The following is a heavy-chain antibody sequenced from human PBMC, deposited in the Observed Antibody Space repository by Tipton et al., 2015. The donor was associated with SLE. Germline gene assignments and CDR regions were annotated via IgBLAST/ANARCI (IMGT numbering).Heavy chain of an antibody. CDR3: ARGAAAADTGAFDS. CDR2: IYNSGST. V-gene: IGHV4-31*03. J-gene: IGHJ3*02. Sequence: TLSLTCSVSDGSVSIGDYWWTWIRQHPGKGLEWIGYIYNSGSTHINPSLRSRISMSVDMSKNQFSLKLTSVTAADTAVYYCARGAAAADTGAFDSWGQGTMVTVSS. D-gene: IGHD6-13*01. CDR1: DGSVSIGDYW.